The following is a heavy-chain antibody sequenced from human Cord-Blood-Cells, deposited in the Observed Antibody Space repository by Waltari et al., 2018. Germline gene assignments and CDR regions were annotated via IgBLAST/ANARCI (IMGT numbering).Heavy chain of an antibody. Sequence: QVQLQQWGAGLLKPSETLSLTCAVYGGSFSGYYWSWIRQPPGKGLEWIGEINHSGRTNYDPSLKTRVTIAGDTSKNLFSLKLSSVTAADTAVYYCARGGDFAELLPSDAFDIWGQGTMVTVSS. D-gene: IGHD3-10*01. CDR1: GGSFSGYY. J-gene: IGHJ3*02. CDR3: ARGGDFAELLPSDAFDI. CDR2: INHSGRT. V-gene: IGHV4-34*01.